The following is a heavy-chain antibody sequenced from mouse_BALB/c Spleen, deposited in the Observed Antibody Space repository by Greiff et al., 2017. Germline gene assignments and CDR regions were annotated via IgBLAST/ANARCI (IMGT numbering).Heavy chain of an antibody. Sequence: EVQLQQSGPELVKPGASVKISCKASGYSFTGYYMHWVKQSHVKSLEWIGRINPYNGATSYNQNFKDKASLTVDKSSSTAYMELHSLTSEDSAVYYCASAIYDGYLDYWGQGTTLTVSS. CDR3: ASAIYDGYLDY. J-gene: IGHJ2*01. D-gene: IGHD2-3*01. CDR2: INPYNGAT. CDR1: GYSFTGYY. V-gene: IGHV1-31*01.